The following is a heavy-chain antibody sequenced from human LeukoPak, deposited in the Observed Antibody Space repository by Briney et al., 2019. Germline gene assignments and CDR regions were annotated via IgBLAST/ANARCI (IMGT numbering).Heavy chain of an antibody. D-gene: IGHD3-22*01. Sequence: GGSLRLSCAASGFTFSSYGMHWVRQAPGKGLEWVAVISYDGSNKYYADSVKGRFTISRDNSKNTLYLQMNSLRAEDTAVYYCAKEFPYYYDSSGYYWYFDLWGRGTLVTVSS. CDR3: AKEFPYYYDSSGYYWYFDL. CDR1: GFTFSSYG. CDR2: ISYDGSNK. J-gene: IGHJ2*01. V-gene: IGHV3-30*18.